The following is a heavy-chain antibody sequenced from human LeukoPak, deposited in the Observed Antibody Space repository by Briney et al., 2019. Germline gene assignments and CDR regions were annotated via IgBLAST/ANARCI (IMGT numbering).Heavy chain of an antibody. CDR2: INHSGST. Sequence: PSETLSLTCAVYGGSFSGYYWSWIRQPPGKGLEWIGEINHSGSTNYNPSLKSRVTISVDTSKNQFSLKLSSVTAADTAVYYCARVSTMIVVVIHNWFDPWGQGTLVTVSS. D-gene: IGHD3-22*01. CDR3: ARVSTMIVVVIHNWFDP. V-gene: IGHV4-34*01. J-gene: IGHJ5*02. CDR1: GGSFSGYY.